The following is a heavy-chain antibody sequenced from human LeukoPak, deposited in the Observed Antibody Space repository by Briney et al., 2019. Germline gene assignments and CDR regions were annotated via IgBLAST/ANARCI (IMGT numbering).Heavy chain of an antibody. CDR3: ARLQNHQKNWFDP. CDR2: IYTSGST. J-gene: IGHJ5*02. Sequence: SETLSLTCTVSGGSISSYYWSWIRQPPGKGLEWIGYIYTSGSTNYNPSLKSRVTISVDTSKNQFSLKLSSVTAADTAVYYCARLQNHQKNWFDPWGQGTLVTVSS. D-gene: IGHD1-14*01. V-gene: IGHV4-4*09. CDR1: GGSISSYY.